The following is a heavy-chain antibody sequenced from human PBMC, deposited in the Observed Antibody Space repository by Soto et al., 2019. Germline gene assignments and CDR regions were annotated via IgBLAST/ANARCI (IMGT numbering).Heavy chain of an antibody. CDR2: ISGSGGST. J-gene: IGHJ4*02. CDR3: ANWARPVDYFDY. V-gene: IGHV3-23*01. D-gene: IGHD6-6*01. Sequence: GGSLRLSCAASGFTFSSYAMSWVRQAPGKGLEWVSAISGSGGSTYYADSVKGRSTISRDNSKNTLYLQMNSLRAEDTAVYYCANWARPVDYFDYWGQGTLVTVSS. CDR1: GFTFSSYA.